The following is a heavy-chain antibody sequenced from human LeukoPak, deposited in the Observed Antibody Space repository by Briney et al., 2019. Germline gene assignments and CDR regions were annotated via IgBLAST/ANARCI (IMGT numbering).Heavy chain of an antibody. CDR1: GGSISSSSYY. V-gene: IGHV4-39*07. D-gene: IGHD3-3*01. CDR3: ASTPFWSGFYYYGMDV. Sequence: SETLSLTCTVSGGSISSSSYYWGWIRQPPGKGLEWIGSIYYSGSTYYNPSLKSRVTISVDTSKNQFSLKLSSVTAADTAVYYCASTPFWSGFYYYGMDVWGQGTTVTVSS. J-gene: IGHJ6*02. CDR2: IYYSGST.